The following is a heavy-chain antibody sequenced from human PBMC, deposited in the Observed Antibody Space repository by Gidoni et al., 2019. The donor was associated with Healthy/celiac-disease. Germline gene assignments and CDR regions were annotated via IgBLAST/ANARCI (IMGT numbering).Heavy chain of an antibody. D-gene: IGHD3-10*01. J-gene: IGHJ4*02. Sequence: EVQLVESGGGLVKPGGSLRLSCAASGFTFSSYSMKWVRQAPGKGLEWVSSISSSSSYIYYADSVKGRFTISRDNAKNSLYLQMNSLRAEDTAVYYCARLYGSGSLDYWGQGTLVTVSS. V-gene: IGHV3-21*01. CDR2: ISSSSSYI. CDR3: ARLYGSGSLDY. CDR1: GFTFSSYS.